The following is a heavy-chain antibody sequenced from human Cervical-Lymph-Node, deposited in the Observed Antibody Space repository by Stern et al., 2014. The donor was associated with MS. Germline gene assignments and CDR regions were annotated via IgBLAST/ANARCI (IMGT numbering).Heavy chain of an antibody. CDR2: ISAYNGNT. Sequence: VQLVESGAEVKKPGASVKVSCKASGYTFTSYGISWVRQAPGQGLAWMGWISAYNGNTNYAQSLQGRVTMTTDTSTSTAYMELRSLRSDDTAVYYCASSYCSSTSCRDYYGMDVWGQGTTVTVSS. J-gene: IGHJ6*02. V-gene: IGHV1-18*01. CDR3: ASSYCSSTSCRDYYGMDV. D-gene: IGHD2-2*01. CDR1: GYTFTSYG.